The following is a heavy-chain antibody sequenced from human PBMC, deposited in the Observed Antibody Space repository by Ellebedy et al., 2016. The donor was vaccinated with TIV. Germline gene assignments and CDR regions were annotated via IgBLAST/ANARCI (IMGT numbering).Heavy chain of an antibody. CDR2: ISGSGGST. CDR3: AKGGYYYDSSGYYKKSYYYYGMDV. Sequence: PGGSLRLSCAASGFTFSSYAMSWVRQAPGKGLEWVSAISGSGGSTYYADSVKGRFTIPRDNSKNSLYLQMNSLRTEDTALYCCAKGGYYYDSSGYYKKSYYYYGMDVWGQGTTVTVSS. V-gene: IGHV3-23*01. D-gene: IGHD3-22*01. J-gene: IGHJ6*02. CDR1: GFTFSSYA.